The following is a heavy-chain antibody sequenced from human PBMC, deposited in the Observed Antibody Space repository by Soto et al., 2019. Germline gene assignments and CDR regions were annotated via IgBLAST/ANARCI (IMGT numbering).Heavy chain of an antibody. V-gene: IGHV1-3*01. J-gene: IGHJ6*02. D-gene: IGHD6-19*01. CDR3: ARGTLKRQWLAKDYYYYGMDV. CDR1: GYTFTSYA. CDR2: INAGNGNT. Sequence: ASVKVSCKASGYTFTSYAMHWVRQAPGQRLEWMGWINAGNGNTKYSQKFQGRVTITRDTSASTAYMELSSLRSEDTAVYYCARGTLKRQWLAKDYYYYGMDVWGQGTTVTVSS.